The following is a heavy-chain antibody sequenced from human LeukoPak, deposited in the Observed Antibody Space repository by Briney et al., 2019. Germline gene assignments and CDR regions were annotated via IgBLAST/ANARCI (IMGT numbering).Heavy chain of an antibody. CDR1: GYTFTSYD. CDR3: ARGILRQQLVHTY. V-gene: IGHV1-8*01. D-gene: IGHD6-13*01. J-gene: IGHJ4*02. CDR2: MNPNSGNT. Sequence: ASVKVSCRASGYTFTSYDINGVRQATGQGLEWMGWMNPNSGNTGYAQKFQGRVTMTRNTSISTAYMELSSLRSEDTAVYYCARGILRQQLVHTYWGQRTLVTVSS.